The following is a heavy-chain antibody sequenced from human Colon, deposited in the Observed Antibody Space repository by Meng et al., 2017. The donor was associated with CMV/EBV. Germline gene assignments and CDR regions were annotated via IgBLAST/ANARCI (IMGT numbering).Heavy chain of an antibody. CDR2: IIPIFGTV. D-gene: IGHD2-2*01. CDR1: GTFSNYA. V-gene: IGHV1-69*05. CDR3: AREGYCSSTSSACRFDY. J-gene: IGHJ4*02. Sequence: GTFSNYAISWVRQAPGQGLEWMGGIIPIFGTVNYAQKFQGRVTITTDESTSTAYMELSSLRSEDTAVYYCAREGYCSSTSSACRFDYWGQGTLVTVSS.